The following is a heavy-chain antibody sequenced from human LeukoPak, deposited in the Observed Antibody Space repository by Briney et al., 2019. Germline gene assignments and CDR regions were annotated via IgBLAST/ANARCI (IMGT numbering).Heavy chain of an antibody. D-gene: IGHD1-26*01. CDR3: AKRCSGNPRLFYFDS. J-gene: IGHJ4*02. Sequence: AGGSLRLSCAASGFTFSNYAMGWVRLAPGKGLEWVSTFGFSGGTFYADSVKGRFTVSRDISRNTLFLQMSSLRPEDTAVYHCAKRCSGNPRLFYFDSWGQGTLVTVSS. V-gene: IGHV3-23*01. CDR1: GFTFSNYA. CDR2: FGFSGGT.